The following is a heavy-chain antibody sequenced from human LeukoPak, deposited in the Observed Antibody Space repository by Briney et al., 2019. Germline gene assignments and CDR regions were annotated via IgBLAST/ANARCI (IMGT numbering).Heavy chain of an antibody. Sequence: GASVKVSCKASGYTFTGYYIHWVRQAPGQGLEWMGRINCNGGGTSYAQKFQGRVTMTRDTSTSTAYMELDRLTSDDTAVYYCARDYGPYPGCSWFDPWGQGTLVTVSS. D-gene: IGHD2-21*01. CDR3: ARDYGPYPGCSWFDP. V-gene: IGHV1-2*06. J-gene: IGHJ5*02. CDR2: INCNGGGT. CDR1: GYTFTGYY.